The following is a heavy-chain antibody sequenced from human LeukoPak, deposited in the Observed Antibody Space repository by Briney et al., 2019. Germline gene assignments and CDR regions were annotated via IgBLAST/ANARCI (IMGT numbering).Heavy chain of an antibody. CDR2: IYHSGST. J-gene: IGHJ6*04. V-gene: IGHV4-4*02. CDR1: GGSISSSNW. D-gene: IGHD6-13*01. Sequence: SGTLSLTCAVSGGSISSSNWWSWVRQPPGKGLEWIGEIYHSGSTNYNPSLKSRVTISVDKSKNQFSLKLSSVTAADTAVYYCARRNAGYSSSWYQGVGFYWGKGTTVTISS. CDR3: ARRNAGYSSSWYQGVGFY.